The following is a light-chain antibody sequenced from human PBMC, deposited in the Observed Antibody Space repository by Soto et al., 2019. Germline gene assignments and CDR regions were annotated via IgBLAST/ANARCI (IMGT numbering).Light chain of an antibody. CDR3: QSYDSSLRMEV. J-gene: IGLJ2*01. CDR2: GNS. V-gene: IGLV1-40*01. CDR1: SSNIGAGYD. Sequence: QPVLTQPPSVSGAPGQRVTISCTGSSSNIGAGYDVHWYQQLPGTAPKLLIYGNSNRPSGVPDRFSGSKSGTSASLAITGLQAEDEADYYCQSYDSSLRMEVFGGGTKLTVL.